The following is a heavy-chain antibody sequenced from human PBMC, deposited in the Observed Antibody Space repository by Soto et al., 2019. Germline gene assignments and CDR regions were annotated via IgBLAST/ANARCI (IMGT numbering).Heavy chain of an antibody. J-gene: IGHJ6*02. CDR2: INPNSGGT. CDR3: AGVGKRSGSYHECYYYGMDV. D-gene: IGHD1-26*01. V-gene: IGHV1-2*04. CDR1: GYTFSVYF. Sequence: ASVKVSCKASGYTFSVYFMHWVRQAPGQGLEWMGWINPNSGGTNYAQKFQGWVTMTRDTSISTAYMELSSLRSDDTAVYYCAGVGKRSGSYHECYYYGMDVWGQGTTVTVSS.